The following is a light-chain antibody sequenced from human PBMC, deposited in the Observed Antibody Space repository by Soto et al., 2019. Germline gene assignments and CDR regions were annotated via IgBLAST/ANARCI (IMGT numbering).Light chain of an antibody. CDR3: SSYTTSFTQV. Sequence: QPALTQPASVSGSPGQSITISCTGTSSDIGRYNYVSWYQQHPGKVPKLLISEVSNRPSGVSNRFSGSKSGNTASLTISGLQSEDEAAYYCSSYTTSFTQVFGTGTKVTAL. J-gene: IGLJ1*01. CDR1: SSDIGRYNY. CDR2: EVS. V-gene: IGLV2-14*01.